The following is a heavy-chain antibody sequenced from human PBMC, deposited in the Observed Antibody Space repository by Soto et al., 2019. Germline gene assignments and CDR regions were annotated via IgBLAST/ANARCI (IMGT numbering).Heavy chain of an antibody. J-gene: IGHJ4*02. CDR2: IYYSGST. CDR1: GGSISRGGYY. V-gene: IGHV4-31*03. D-gene: IGHD3-22*01. Sequence: PSETLSLTCXVSGGSISRGGYYWSWIRQHPGKGLEWIGYIYYSGSTYYNPSLKSRVTISVDTSKNQFSLKLSSVTAADTAVYYCARGLQTYYYDSSGSFDYWGQGTLVTVSS. CDR3: ARGLQTYYYDSSGSFDY.